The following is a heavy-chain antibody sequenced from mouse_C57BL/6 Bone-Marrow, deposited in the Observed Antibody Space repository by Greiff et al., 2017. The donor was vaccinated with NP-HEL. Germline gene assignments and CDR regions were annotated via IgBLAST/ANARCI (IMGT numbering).Heavy chain of an antibody. CDR2: IYPRSGNT. D-gene: IGHD1-1*01. CDR3: APDYGSRAFAY. V-gene: IGHV1-81*01. J-gene: IGHJ3*01. CDR1: GYTFTSYG. Sequence: QVQLKESGAELARPGASVKLSCKASGYTFTSYGISWVKQRTGQGLEWIGKIYPRSGNTYYNEKFKGKATLTADKSSSTAYMELRSLTSEDSAVYFCAPDYGSRAFAYWGQGTLVTVSA.